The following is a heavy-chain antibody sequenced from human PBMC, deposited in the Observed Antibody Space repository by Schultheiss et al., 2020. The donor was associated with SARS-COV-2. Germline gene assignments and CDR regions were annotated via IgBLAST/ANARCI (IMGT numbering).Heavy chain of an antibody. Sequence: GGSLRLSCAASGFTFSSYAMHWVCQAPGKGLEWTAVISYDGTNKYYADYVKGRFTISRDNSKNTLYLQMNSLKPEDTAVYYCARDQRCSGGSCFSANFDYWGQGTLVTVSS. CDR3: ARDQRCSGGSCFSANFDY. CDR2: ISYDGTNK. CDR1: GFTFSSYA. J-gene: IGHJ4*02. D-gene: IGHD2-15*01. V-gene: IGHV3-30*04.